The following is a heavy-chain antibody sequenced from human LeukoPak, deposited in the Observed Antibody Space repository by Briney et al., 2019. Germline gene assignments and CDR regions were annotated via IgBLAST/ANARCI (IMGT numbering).Heavy chain of an antibody. CDR2: MNPNSGNT. CDR3: ARVLGSGSYYFFDY. V-gene: IGHV1-8*01. Sequence: VASVKVSCKASGYTFTSYDINWVRQATGQGLEWMGWMNPNSGNTGYAQKFQGRVTMTRNTSISTAYMELSSLRSEDTAVYYCARVLGSGSYYFFDYWGQGTLVTVSS. CDR1: GYTFTSYD. D-gene: IGHD3-10*01. J-gene: IGHJ4*02.